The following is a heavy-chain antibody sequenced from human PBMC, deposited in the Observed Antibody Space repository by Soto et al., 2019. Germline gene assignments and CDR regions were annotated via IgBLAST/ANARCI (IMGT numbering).Heavy chain of an antibody. CDR2: IYYSGST. CDR3: ATSPVDIVLVPAAWFDY. V-gene: IGHV4-30-4*01. J-gene: IGHJ4*02. Sequence: QVQLQESGPGLVKPSQTLSLTCTVSGGSISSGDYYWSWIRQPPGKGLEWIGYIYYSGSTYYNPSLKSRVTISVDTSKNQCSLKLSSVTAADTAVYYCATSPVDIVLVPAAWFDYWGQGTLVTVSS. CDR1: GGSISSGDYY. D-gene: IGHD2-2*03.